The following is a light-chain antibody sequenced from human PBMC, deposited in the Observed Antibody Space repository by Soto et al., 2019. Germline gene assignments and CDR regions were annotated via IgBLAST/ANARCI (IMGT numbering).Light chain of an antibody. J-gene: IGKJ1*01. CDR3: QQYNRWPPWT. CDR2: GVS. Sequence: EIVMTHSPATLSVSPGERVTLSCRASQSVSSNLAWYQQKPGQAPSLLMYGVSTRATGIPARFSGSGSGTEFTLTISSLQSEDFAVYYCQQYNRWPPWTFGQGTKVEIK. V-gene: IGKV3-15*01. CDR1: QSVSSN.